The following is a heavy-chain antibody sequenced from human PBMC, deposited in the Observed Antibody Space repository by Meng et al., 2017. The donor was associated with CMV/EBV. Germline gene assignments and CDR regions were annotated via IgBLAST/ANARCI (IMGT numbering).Heavy chain of an antibody. CDR3: ARDNRRGGVDY. CDR1: GGSSSSGDYY. D-gene: IGHD3-3*01. J-gene: IGHJ4*02. CDR2: IYSSGSN. V-gene: IGHV4-30-4*08. Sequence: QLRPQASGPGLVKPSPTLPMPCTVSGGSSSSGDYYWSWIRQPPGKGLEWIGYIYSSGSNYYNPSLKSRVTISVDTSKNQFSLKLSSVTAADTAVYYCARDNRRGGVDYWGQGTLVTVSS.